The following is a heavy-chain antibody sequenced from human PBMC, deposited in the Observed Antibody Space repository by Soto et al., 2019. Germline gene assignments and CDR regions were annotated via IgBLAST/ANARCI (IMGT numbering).Heavy chain of an antibody. CDR2: IYYSGST. V-gene: IGHV4-30-4*01. CDR3: ASATYYDFWSGYYLDY. D-gene: IGHD3-3*01. CDR1: GGSISSGDYY. Sequence: QVELQESGPGLVKPSQTLSLTCTVSGGSISSGDYYWSWIRQPPGKGLEWIGYIYYSGSTYYNPFLKSRVTIAVDTSKNHFSLKLSSVTAADTAVYYCASATYYDFWSGYYLDYWGQGTLVTVSS. J-gene: IGHJ4*02.